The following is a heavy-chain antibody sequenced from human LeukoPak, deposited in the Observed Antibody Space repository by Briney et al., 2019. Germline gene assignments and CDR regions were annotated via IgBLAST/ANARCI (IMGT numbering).Heavy chain of an antibody. CDR1: GGTFSSYA. Sequence: ASVKVSCKASGGTFSSYAISWVRQAPGPGLEWMGGIIPIFGTANYAQKFQGRVTITADESTSTAYMELSSLRSEDTAVYYCASDILTGNYYNYGMDVWGKGTTVTVSS. J-gene: IGHJ6*04. CDR3: ASDILTGNYYNYGMDV. D-gene: IGHD3-9*01. CDR2: IIPIFGTA. V-gene: IGHV1-69*13.